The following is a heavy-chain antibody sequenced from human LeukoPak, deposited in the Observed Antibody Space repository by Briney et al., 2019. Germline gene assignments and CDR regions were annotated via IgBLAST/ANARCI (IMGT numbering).Heavy chain of an antibody. D-gene: IGHD3-22*01. CDR3: ARAAWYYDSSGYSFSGPLDY. CDR1: GGSISSYY. J-gene: IGHJ4*02. CDR2: IYYSGST. V-gene: IGHV4-59*01. Sequence: SETLSLTCTVSGGSISSYYWSWIRQPPGKGLEWIGYIYYSGSTNYNPSLKSRVTISVDTSKNQFPLKLTSVTAADTAVYYCARAAWYYDSSGYSFSGPLDYWGQGTLVTVSS.